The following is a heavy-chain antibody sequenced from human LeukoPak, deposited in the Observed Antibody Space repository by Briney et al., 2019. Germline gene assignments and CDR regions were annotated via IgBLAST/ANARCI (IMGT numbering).Heavy chain of an antibody. CDR2: ISYDGSNK. D-gene: IGHD1-26*01. CDR3: AKDGELLIPYPTSFTYYFDY. CDR1: GFTFSSYG. J-gene: IGHJ4*02. Sequence: GGSLRLSCAASGFTFSSYGMHWVRQAPGKGLEWVAVISYDGSNKYYADSVKGRFTISRDNSKNTLYLQMNRLRAEDTAVYYCAKDGELLIPYPTSFTYYFDYWGQGTLVTVSS. V-gene: IGHV3-30*18.